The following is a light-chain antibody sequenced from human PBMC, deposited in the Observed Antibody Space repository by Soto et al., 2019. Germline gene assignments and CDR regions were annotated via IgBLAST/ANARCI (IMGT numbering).Light chain of an antibody. J-gene: IGLJ1*01. CDR1: SSDVGLYDY. CDR3: SSYTSDSSYV. CDR2: AVS. V-gene: IGLV2-14*01. Sequence: QSVLTQPASVSGSPGQSITISCTGTSSDVGLYDYVSWYQQHPGKAPQLMIYAVSNRPSGVSNRFSASESGNTASLFISGLQAEDEADYYCSSYTSDSSYVFGSGTKLTVL.